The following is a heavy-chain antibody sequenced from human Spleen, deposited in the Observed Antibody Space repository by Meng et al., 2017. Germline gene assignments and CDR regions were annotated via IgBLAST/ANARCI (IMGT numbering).Heavy chain of an antibody. Sequence: QVQLVQSGSELKIPGASVKVSCKASGYTLTDYAINWVRQAPGQGLEWMGWINSVTGNPTYAWGFTGRFVFSLDTSVSTAYLQISSLKTDDTAMYYCTRDGYSDCSSTSCFDYWGQGTLVTVSS. CDR1: GYTLTDYA. J-gene: IGHJ4*02. CDR3: TRDGYSDCSSTSCFDY. D-gene: IGHD2-2*01. V-gene: IGHV7-4-1*02. CDR2: INSVTGNP.